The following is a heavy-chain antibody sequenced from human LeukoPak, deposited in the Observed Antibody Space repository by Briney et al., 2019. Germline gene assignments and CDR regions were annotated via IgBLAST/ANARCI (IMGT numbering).Heavy chain of an antibody. CDR3: ARTSATGATYFDY. V-gene: IGHV4-4*07. Sequence: SETLSLTCTVTGGSMSRYYWSWTRQSAGEGLEWIGRIYSSGSTHYNPSLESRVTISVDTSKNQFSLKVTYVTAADTAVYYCARTSATGATYFDYWGQGTLVTVSS. CDR1: GGSMSRYY. CDR2: IYSSGST. D-gene: IGHD1-26*01. J-gene: IGHJ4*02.